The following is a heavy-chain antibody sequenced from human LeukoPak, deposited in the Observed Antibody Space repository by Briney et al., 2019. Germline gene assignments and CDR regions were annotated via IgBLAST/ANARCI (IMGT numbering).Heavy chain of an antibody. CDR1: GYTFTSYD. Sequence: ASVKVSCKASGYTFTSYDINWVRQATGQGLEWMGGIIPIFGTANYAQKFQGRVTITTDESTSTAYMELSSLRSEDTAVYYCAREIYYYDSSGYKSGCYFDYWGQGTLVTVSS. CDR3: AREIYYYDSSGYKSGCYFDY. V-gene: IGHV1-69*05. D-gene: IGHD3-22*01. J-gene: IGHJ4*02. CDR2: IIPIFGTA.